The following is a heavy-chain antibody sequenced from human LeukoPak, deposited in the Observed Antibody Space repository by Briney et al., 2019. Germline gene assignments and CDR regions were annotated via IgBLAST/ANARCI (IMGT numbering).Heavy chain of an antibody. Sequence: GGSLRLSCAASGFTFRSYGMSWVRQAPGKGLEWVAVISYDGSDKYYADSVKGRFTISRDNSKNSLYLQMNSLRAEDTAVYYCARSSYYYDSSGYYYGGVYFDYWGQGTLVTVSS. CDR1: GFTFRSYG. D-gene: IGHD3-22*01. CDR3: ARSSYYYDSSGYYYGGVYFDY. J-gene: IGHJ4*02. V-gene: IGHV3-30*03. CDR2: ISYDGSDK.